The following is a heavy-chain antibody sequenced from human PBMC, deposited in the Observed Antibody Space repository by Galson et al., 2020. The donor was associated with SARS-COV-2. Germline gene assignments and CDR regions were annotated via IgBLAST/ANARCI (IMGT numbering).Heavy chain of an antibody. V-gene: IGHV3-7*01. Sequence: GRSLRLTCVGSGFTISRFWMNWVSQAPGKGLEWVANIKPDGSQQQYMDSVKGRFVISRDNAQNSAYLQMNGLRAEDTAVYYCAKYDVGLLLGQVTMVTVSS. D-gene: IGHD3-3*01. CDR1: GFTISRFW. CDR2: IKPDGSQQ. CDR3: AKYDVGLL. J-gene: IGHJ3*01.